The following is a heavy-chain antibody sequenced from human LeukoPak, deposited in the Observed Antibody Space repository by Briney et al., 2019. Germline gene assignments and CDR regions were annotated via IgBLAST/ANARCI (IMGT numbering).Heavy chain of an antibody. J-gene: IGHJ4*02. CDR3: ARGPITMVRGVISSSLDY. D-gene: IGHD3-10*01. Sequence: SETLSLTCTVSDDSISSYYWSWIRQPPGKGLEWIGYIYYGGSTSYNLSLKSRVTISVDTSKNHFSLKLSSVTAADTAVYYCARGPITMVRGVISSSLDYWGQGTLVTVSS. CDR2: IYYGGST. CDR1: DDSISSYY. V-gene: IGHV4-59*01.